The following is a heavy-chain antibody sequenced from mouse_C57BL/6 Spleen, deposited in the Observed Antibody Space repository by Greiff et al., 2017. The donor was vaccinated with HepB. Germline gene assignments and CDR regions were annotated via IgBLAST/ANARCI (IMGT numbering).Heavy chain of an antibody. V-gene: IGHV1-69*01. D-gene: IGHD1-1*01. CDR1: GYTFTSYW. CDR2: IDPSDSYT. CDR3: ARGYGSSLYYAMDY. J-gene: IGHJ4*01. Sequence: QVHVKQPGAELVMPGASVKLSCKASGYTFTSYWMHWVKQRPGQGLEWIGEIDPSDSYTNYNQKFKGKSTLTVDKSSSTAYMQLSRLTSEDSAVYYCARGYGSSLYYAMDYWGQGTSVTVSS.